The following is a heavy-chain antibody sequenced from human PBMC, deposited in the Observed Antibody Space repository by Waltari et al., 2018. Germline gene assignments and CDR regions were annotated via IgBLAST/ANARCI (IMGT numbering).Heavy chain of an antibody. J-gene: IGHJ4*02. V-gene: IGHV3-74*01. CDR1: GFSFRDYW. CDR3: ARKGGRGYTYGPFYYDS. D-gene: IGHD5-18*01. Sequence: EVQLVEAGGDIVQPGGSLRLSCVASGFSFRDYWMHWVRQVPGKGLGWVSRINVDGSSISYSDSVKGRFTISRDNTKNTLYLQLNSLRAEDTAVYYCARKGGRGYTYGPFYYDSWGQGTLVTVSS. CDR2: INVDGSSI.